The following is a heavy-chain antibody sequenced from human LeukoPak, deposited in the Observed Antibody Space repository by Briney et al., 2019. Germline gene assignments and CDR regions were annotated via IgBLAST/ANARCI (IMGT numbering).Heavy chain of an antibody. V-gene: IGHV1-8*01. CDR2: MNPNSHNT. J-gene: IGHJ4*02. CDR3: ARARRDSSGSYYFDY. Sequence: GASVKVSCKASGYTFTSYDINWVRQATGQGLEWMGWMNPNSHNTGYPQKFQGRVTMTRNTSIDIAYMELSSLRSEDTAVYYCARARRDSSGSYYFDYWGQGTLVTVSS. D-gene: IGHD3-22*01. CDR1: GYTFTSYD.